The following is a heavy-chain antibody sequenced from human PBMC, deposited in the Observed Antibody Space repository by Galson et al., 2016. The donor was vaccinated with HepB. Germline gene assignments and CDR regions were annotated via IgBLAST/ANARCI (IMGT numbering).Heavy chain of an antibody. V-gene: IGHV3-15*01. D-gene: IGHD3-10*01. Sequence: SLRLSCAASGFSFSSYWMSWVRQAPGKGLEWVGRIKSKTHGGTTDYAAPVKGRFTISRDDSKNTLYLQMNSLKTEDTAVYYCTASGSPGLDYWGQGTLVTVSS. J-gene: IGHJ4*02. CDR2: IKSKTHGGTT. CDR3: TASGSPGLDY. CDR1: GFSFSSYW.